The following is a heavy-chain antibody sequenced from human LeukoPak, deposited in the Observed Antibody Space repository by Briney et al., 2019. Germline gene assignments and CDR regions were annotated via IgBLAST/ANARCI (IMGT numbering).Heavy chain of an antibody. V-gene: IGHV3-48*03. Sequence: GGSLRLSCAASGFTFSSYEMNWVRQAPGKGLEWVSYISSSGSTIYYADSVKGRFTISRDNSKNTLYLQMNSLRAEDTAVYYCAKDRDLPDYWGQGTLVTVSS. J-gene: IGHJ4*02. CDR1: GFTFSSYE. CDR2: ISSSGSTI. D-gene: IGHD3-10*01. CDR3: AKDRDLPDY.